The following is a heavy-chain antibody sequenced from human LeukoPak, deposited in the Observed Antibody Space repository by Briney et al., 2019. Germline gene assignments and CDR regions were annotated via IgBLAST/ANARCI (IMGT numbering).Heavy chain of an antibody. D-gene: IGHD2-2*01. J-gene: IGHJ4*02. V-gene: IGHV1-69*13. CDR1: GGTFSSYA. CDR2: IIPIFGTA. CDR3: ARAPGGYCSSTSCRETDY. Sequence: ASVKVSCKASGGTFSSYAISWVRHAPGQGLEWMGGIIPIFGTANYAQKFQGRVTITADESTSTANMELSSLRSEDTGVYYCARAPGGYCSSTSCRETDYWGQGTLVTVSS.